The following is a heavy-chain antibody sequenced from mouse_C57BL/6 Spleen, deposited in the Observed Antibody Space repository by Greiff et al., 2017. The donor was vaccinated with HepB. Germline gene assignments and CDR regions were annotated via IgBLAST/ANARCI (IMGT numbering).Heavy chain of an antibody. CDR2: INPNNGGT. V-gene: IGHV1-22*01. J-gene: IGHJ3*01. CDR1: GYTFTDYN. Sequence: DVQLQESGPELVKPGASVKMSCKASGYTFTDYNMHWVKQSHGKSLEWIGYINPNNGGTSYNQKFKGKATLTVNKSSSTAYMELRSLTSEDSAVYYCAILLRDGFAYWGQGTLVTVSA. D-gene: IGHD1-1*01. CDR3: AILLRDGFAY.